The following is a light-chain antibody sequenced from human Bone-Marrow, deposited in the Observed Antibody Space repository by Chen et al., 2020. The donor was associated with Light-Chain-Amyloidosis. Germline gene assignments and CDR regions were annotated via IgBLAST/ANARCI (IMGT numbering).Light chain of an antibody. Sequence: SYELTQPPSVSVSPGQTARISCSGDDLPTKYAYWYQQKPGQAPVQVIHRATERPSGISERFSGSSTGTTATLTISGVQAEDEANYHCQSADSSGTYEVIFGGGTKLTVL. CDR2: RAT. V-gene: IGLV3-25*03. J-gene: IGLJ2*01. CDR1: DLPTKY. CDR3: QSADSSGTYEVI.